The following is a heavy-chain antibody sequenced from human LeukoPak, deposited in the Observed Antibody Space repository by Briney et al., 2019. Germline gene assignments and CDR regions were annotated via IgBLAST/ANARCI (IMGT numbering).Heavy chain of an antibody. V-gene: IGHV3-7*01. Sequence: PGGSLRLSCAASGFTFSSYWMSWVRQAPGKGLEWVATIKQDGSGRYYADSVKGRFTISRDNAKNSLYLQMNSLRAEDTAVYYCARSRGSLYYYDSSGYYCFDYWGQGTLVTVSS. J-gene: IGHJ4*02. CDR1: GFTFSSYW. CDR3: ARSRGSLYYYDSSGYYCFDY. D-gene: IGHD3-22*01. CDR2: IKQDGSGR.